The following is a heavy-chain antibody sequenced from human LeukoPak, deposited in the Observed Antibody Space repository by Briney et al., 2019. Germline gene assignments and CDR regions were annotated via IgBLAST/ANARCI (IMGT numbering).Heavy chain of an antibody. D-gene: IGHD5-24*01. CDR2: IIPIFGTA. Sequence: ASVKVSCKASGGTFSSYAISWVRQAPGQGLEWMGGIIPIFGTANYAQKFQGRVTITADESTSTAYMELSSLRSEDTAVYYCARDTEWLNDAFDIWGQGTMVTVSS. CDR3: ARDTEWLNDAFDI. J-gene: IGHJ3*02. V-gene: IGHV1-69*13. CDR1: GGTFSSYA.